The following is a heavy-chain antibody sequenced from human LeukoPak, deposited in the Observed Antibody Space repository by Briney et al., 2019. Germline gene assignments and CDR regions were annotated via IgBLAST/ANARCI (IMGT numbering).Heavy chain of an antibody. D-gene: IGHD6-19*01. CDR2: IYYSGST. Sequence: SETLSLTCTVSGGSISSYYRSWIRQPPGKGLEWIGYIYYSGSTNYNPSLKSRVTISVDTSKNQFSLKLSSVTAADTAVYYCARVERQWLLWYFDLWGRGTLVTVSS. CDR3: ARVERQWLLWYFDL. CDR1: GGSISSYY. V-gene: IGHV4-59*01. J-gene: IGHJ2*01.